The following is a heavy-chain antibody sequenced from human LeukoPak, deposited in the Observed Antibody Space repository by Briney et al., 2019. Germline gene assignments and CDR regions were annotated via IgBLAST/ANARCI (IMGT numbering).Heavy chain of an antibody. Sequence: SETLSLPCPVSGGSISPYYWSWIRQPPGKGLNGIAYIYYTGSTSYNPSLKSRVTMSLDASKNQFSLELNSVTPADTAVYYCARGGNYWPQWWFDPWGRGTLVSVSS. CDR3: ARGGNYWPQWWFDP. CDR1: GGSISPYY. V-gene: IGHV4-59*13. CDR2: IYYTGST. D-gene: IGHD1-26*01. J-gene: IGHJ5*02.